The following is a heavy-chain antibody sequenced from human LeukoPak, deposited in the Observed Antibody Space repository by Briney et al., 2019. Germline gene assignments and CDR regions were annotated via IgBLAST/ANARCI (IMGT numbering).Heavy chain of an antibody. CDR2: IKQDGSEK. CDR1: GFTFSSYW. Sequence: GGSLRLSCAASGFTFSSYWMSWVRQAPGKGLEWVANIKQDGSEKYYVDSVKGRFTISRDNAKNSLYLQMNSLRAGDTAVYYCASTRMDYYDSSGEFDYWGQGTLVTVSS. D-gene: IGHD3-22*01. CDR3: ASTRMDYYDSSGEFDY. J-gene: IGHJ4*02. V-gene: IGHV3-7*01.